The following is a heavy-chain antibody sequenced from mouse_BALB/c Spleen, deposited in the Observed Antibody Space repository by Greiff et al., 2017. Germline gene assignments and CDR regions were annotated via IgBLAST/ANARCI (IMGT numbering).Heavy chain of an antibody. CDR3: ARDYDMDY. CDR2: ISYSGST. Sequence: VQLKQSGPGLVKPSQSLSLTCTVTGYSITSDYAWNWIRQFPGNKLEWMGYISYSGSTSYNPSLKSRISITRDTSKNQFFLQLNSVTTEDTATYYCARDYDMDYWGQGTSVTVSS. V-gene: IGHV3-2*02. J-gene: IGHJ4*01. CDR1: GYSITSDYA.